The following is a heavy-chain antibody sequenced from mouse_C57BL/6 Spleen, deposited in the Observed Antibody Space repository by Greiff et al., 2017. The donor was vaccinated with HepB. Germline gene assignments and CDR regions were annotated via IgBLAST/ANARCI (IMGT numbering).Heavy chain of an antibody. Sequence: EVQLQQSGPELVKPGASVKIPCKASGYTFTDYNMDWVKQSHGKSLEWIGDINPNNGGTIYNQKFKGKATLTVDKSSSTAYMELRSLTSEDTAVYYCARLDGGYLAFDYWGQGTTLTVAS. CDR2: INPNNGGT. CDR3: ARLDGGYLAFDY. V-gene: IGHV1-18*01. D-gene: IGHD2-3*01. CDR1: GYTFTDYN. J-gene: IGHJ2*01.